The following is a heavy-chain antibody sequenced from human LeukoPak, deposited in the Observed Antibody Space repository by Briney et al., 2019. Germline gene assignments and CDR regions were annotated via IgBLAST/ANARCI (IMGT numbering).Heavy chain of an antibody. CDR2: IYYSGST. CDR1: GGSISSSSYY. J-gene: IGHJ4*02. D-gene: IGHD2-21*02. V-gene: IGHV4-39*01. CDR3: ARGQENCGGDCGVAY. Sequence: SETLSLTCTVSGGSISSSSYYWGWIRQPPGKGLEWIGSIYYSGSTYYNPSLKSRVTISVDTSKNQFSLKLSSVTAADTAVYYCARGQENCGGDCGVAYWGQGTLVTVSS.